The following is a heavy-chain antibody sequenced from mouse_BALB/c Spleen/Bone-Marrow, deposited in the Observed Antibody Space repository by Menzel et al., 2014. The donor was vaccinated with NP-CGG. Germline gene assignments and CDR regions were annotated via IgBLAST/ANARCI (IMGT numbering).Heavy chain of an antibody. CDR2: IDTSDSYT. V-gene: IGHV1-69*02. Sequence: VQLQQSGAALVKPGASVKMSCKASGYTFTDYWMHWVKQRPGQGLEWIGAIDTSDSYTSYNQKFKGKATLTVDESSSTAYMQLSSLTSEDSAVYYCARTGYDYYFDYWGQGTTLTVSS. J-gene: IGHJ2*01. D-gene: IGHD2-4*01. CDR1: GYTFTDYW. CDR3: ARTGYDYYFDY.